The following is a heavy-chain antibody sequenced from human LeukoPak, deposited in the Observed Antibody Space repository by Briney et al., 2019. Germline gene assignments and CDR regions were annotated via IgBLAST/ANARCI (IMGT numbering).Heavy chain of an antibody. CDR1: GYTFTGYY. CDR3: AREMATITPFGAFDI. J-gene: IGHJ3*02. V-gene: IGHV1-2*02. CDR2: INPNSGGT. Sequence: GASVKVTCKASGYTFTGYYMHWVRQAPGQGLEWMGWINPNSGGTNYAQKLQGRVTMTRDTSISTAYMELSRLRSDDTAVYYCAREMATITPFGAFDIWGQGTMVTVSS. D-gene: IGHD5-24*01.